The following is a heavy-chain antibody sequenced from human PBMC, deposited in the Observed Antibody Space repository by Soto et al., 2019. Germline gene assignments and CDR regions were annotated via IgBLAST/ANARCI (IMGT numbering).Heavy chain of an antibody. CDR1: GFTFSSYA. Sequence: GGSLRLSCAASGFTFSSYAMHWVRQAPGKGLEYVSAISSSGGSTYYANSVKGRFTISRDNSKNTLYLQMNSLRAEDMAVYYCARDSIAAAGTVIDYWGQGTLVTVSS. CDR3: ARDSIAAAGTVIDY. D-gene: IGHD6-13*01. CDR2: ISSSGGST. J-gene: IGHJ4*02. V-gene: IGHV3-64*01.